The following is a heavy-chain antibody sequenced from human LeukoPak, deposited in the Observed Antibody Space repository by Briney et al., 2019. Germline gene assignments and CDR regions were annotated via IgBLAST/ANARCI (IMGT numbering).Heavy chain of an antibody. D-gene: IGHD2-15*01. CDR2: IYRNGDT. CDR3: ARDSGGYSFDQ. Sequence: SETLSLTCAVSGSSISSDFLWAWIRQPPEKGLEWIGCIYRNGDTYYNPSLNSRVAISIDTSKNQFSLRLSSVTAADTAVYYCARDSGGYSFDQWGQGTLVTVSS. V-gene: IGHV4-38-2*02. J-gene: IGHJ4*02. CDR1: GSSISSDFL.